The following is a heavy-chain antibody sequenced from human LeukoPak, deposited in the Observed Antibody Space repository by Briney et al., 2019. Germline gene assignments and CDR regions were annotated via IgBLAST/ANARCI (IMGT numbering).Heavy chain of an antibody. CDR1: GGSISSGGYS. Sequence: PSQTLSLTCAVSGGSISSGGYSWSWIRQPPGKGLEWIGYIYHNGSTYYNPSLKSRVTISVDRSKNQFSLKLSSVTAADTAVYYCARVAKFCSSTSCYSPYWYFDLWGRGTLVTVSS. D-gene: IGHD2-2*02. CDR2: IYHNGST. J-gene: IGHJ2*01. CDR3: ARVAKFCSSTSCYSPYWYFDL. V-gene: IGHV4-30-2*01.